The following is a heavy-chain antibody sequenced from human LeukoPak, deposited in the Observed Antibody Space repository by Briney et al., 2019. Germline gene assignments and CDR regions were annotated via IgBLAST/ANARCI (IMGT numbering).Heavy chain of an antibody. CDR1: GFTFSSYE. J-gene: IGHJ5*02. CDR3: AKGAEYADTNWFDP. Sequence: GGSLRLSCAASGFTFSSYEMNWVRQAPGKGLEWVSAISGSGTSTHYADSVKGRFTISRDNSKNTLYLQMNSLRAEDTAVYYCAKGAEYADTNWFDPWGQGTLVTVSS. V-gene: IGHV3-23*01. CDR2: ISGSGTST. D-gene: IGHD2-2*01.